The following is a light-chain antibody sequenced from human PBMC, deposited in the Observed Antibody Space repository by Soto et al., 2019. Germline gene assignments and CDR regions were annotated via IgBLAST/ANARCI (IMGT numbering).Light chain of an antibody. CDR1: HSVSSN. V-gene: IGKV3D-15*01. Sequence: VITQSRATLSVSPGERATLSCSSIHSVSSNLAWYQQKPGQAPRLLIYGVYTRAPGIPARFSGSGSGTEFTLTISSLQSEDFAVYYCQQYHSWPPRTFGQGTKVDIK. J-gene: IGKJ1*01. CDR2: GVY. CDR3: QQYHSWPPRT.